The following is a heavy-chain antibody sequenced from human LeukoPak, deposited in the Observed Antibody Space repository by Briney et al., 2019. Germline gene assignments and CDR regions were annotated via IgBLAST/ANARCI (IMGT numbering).Heavy chain of an antibody. J-gene: IGHJ4*02. D-gene: IGHD3-22*01. CDR2: IYYSGST. V-gene: IGHV4-59*01. Sequence: SETLSLTCTVSGGSISSYYWSWIRQPPGKGLEWIGYIYYSGSTNYNPSLKSRVTISVDTSKNQFSLKLSSVTAADTAVYYCARALHSSGLLGYWGQGTLVTVSS. CDR1: GGSISSYY. CDR3: ARALHSSGLLGY.